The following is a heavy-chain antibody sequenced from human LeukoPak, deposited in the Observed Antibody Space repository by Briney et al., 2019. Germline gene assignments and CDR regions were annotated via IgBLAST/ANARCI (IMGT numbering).Heavy chain of an antibody. Sequence: GGSLRLSCAASGFTFSTYGMNWVRQAPGKGLEWVSYIGTSSSTIYYADSVKGRFTISRDNAKKSLYLQMNSLRDEDTAVYYCARHDYGGNSGDYWGQGTLVTVSS. V-gene: IGHV3-48*02. CDR2: IGTSSSTI. D-gene: IGHD4-23*01. CDR1: GFTFSTYG. J-gene: IGHJ4*02. CDR3: ARHDYGGNSGDY.